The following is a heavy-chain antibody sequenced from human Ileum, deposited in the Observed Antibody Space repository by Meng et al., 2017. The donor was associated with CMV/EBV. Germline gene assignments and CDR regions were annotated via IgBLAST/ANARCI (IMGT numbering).Heavy chain of an antibody. CDR3: AHSPGTYYYNSGGYYSFGYFNY. D-gene: IGHD3-22*01. CDR2: SYWEDDK. CDR1: VG. J-gene: IGHJ4*02. Sequence: VGVGCIRQPPGEALEWLALSYWEDDKRDSPSLRSRLTITKDTSKNQVVLTMTSVDPADTATYYCAHSPGTYYYNSGGYYSFGYFNYWGQGALVTVSS. V-gene: IGHV2-5*02.